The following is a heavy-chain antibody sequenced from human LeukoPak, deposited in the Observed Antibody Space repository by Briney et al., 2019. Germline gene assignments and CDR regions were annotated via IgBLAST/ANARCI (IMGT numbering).Heavy chain of an antibody. CDR1: GFPFNGYT. Sequence: PGGSLRLSCAASGFPFNGYTMSWVRQAPGKGLEWVSGISNSGDTTYYADSVQVRFTISRDNSKNTLYLQMNSLRAEDTAVYYCAKGTSPFGTFDYWGQGTLVTVSS. CDR2: ISNSGDTT. D-gene: IGHD3-10*01. V-gene: IGHV3-23*01. CDR3: AKGTSPFGTFDY. J-gene: IGHJ4*02.